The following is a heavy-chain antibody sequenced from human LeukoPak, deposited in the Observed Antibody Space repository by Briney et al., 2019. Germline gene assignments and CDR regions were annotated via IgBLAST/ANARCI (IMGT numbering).Heavy chain of an antibody. J-gene: IGHJ4*02. D-gene: IGHD5-12*01. Sequence: SETLSLTCTVSDGSISSSSYYWGWVRQPPGQGLEWIGNIYYSGSTYYNPSLKSRVTISLDTSKNQFSLKVSSVTAADTAVYYCARRHPQSGYHLGAFDYWGQGTLVTVSS. CDR2: IYYSGST. V-gene: IGHV4-39*01. CDR3: ARRHPQSGYHLGAFDY. CDR1: DGSISSSSYY.